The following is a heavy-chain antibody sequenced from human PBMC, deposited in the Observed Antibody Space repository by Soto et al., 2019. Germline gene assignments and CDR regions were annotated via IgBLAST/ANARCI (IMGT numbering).Heavy chain of an antibody. CDR3: AREERGYSYGFYYYYGMDV. CDR2: INPNSGGT. J-gene: IGHJ6*02. D-gene: IGHD5-18*01. CDR1: GYTFTGYY. V-gene: IGHV1-2*02. Sequence: ASVKVSCKASGYTFTGYYMHWVRQAPGQGLEWMGWINPNSGGTNYAQKFQGRVTMTRNTSISTAYMELSRLRSDDTAVYYCAREERGYSYGFYYYYGMDVWGQGTTVTVSS.